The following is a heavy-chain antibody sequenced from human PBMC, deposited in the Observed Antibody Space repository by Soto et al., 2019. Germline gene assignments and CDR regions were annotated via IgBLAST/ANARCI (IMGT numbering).Heavy chain of an antibody. D-gene: IGHD5-12*01. Sequence: EVQVVEAGGGVIQPGGSLRLSCEVSGFSVTANYMSWVRQDPGKGLEWVSVIYRGGSTYYIDSVKARFSISRDISKNTLYLQMNSLGAEDKAVYYCHGYGYWGQGPLVTVYS. J-gene: IGHJ4*02. CDR2: IYRGGST. CDR3: HGYGY. V-gene: IGHV3-53*01. CDR1: GFSVTANY.